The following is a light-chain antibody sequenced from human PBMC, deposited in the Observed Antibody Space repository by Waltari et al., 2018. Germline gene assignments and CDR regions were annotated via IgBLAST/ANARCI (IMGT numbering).Light chain of an antibody. Sequence: DIQMTQSPSSLSASVGDRVTITCQASQDIDKYLNWYQQKPGKAPEVLIFVASNLQTGVPARFSGSGYGTDFSFTISNLQPEDIATYYCQQYDEFPFTFGQGTKVEIK. CDR3: QQYDEFPFT. J-gene: IGKJ2*01. CDR1: QDIDKY. V-gene: IGKV1-33*01. CDR2: VAS.